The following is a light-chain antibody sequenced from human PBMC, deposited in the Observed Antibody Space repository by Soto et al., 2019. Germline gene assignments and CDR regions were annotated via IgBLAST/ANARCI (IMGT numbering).Light chain of an antibody. Sequence: EMVLAQAPSVQLWARREIATIPCRASQSVTSSFLAWYQQKPGQAPRLLIYGASRRATGIPDRFTGSGSGTDFTLTISRLEPEDFAVYYCQQRSNWPLTFGQGTRLEIK. J-gene: IGKJ5*01. V-gene: IGKV3D-20*02. CDR3: QQRSNWPLT. CDR2: GAS. CDR1: QSVTSSF.